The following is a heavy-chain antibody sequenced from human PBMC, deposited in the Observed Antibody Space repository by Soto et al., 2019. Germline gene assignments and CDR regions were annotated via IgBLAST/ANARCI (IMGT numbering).Heavy chain of an antibody. D-gene: IGHD3-10*01. Sequence: QVQLVESGGGVVQPGRSLRLSCTASGFTFSTYAMQWVRQAPGKGLEWVAVVSSEGGTQFYADSVKGRFTISKDRAKNTLYLDMSGLRVDDTAVYFCGRTYTGGWGQGTLVTVSS. CDR3: GRTYTGG. J-gene: IGHJ4*02. CDR2: VSSEGGTQ. CDR1: GFTFSTYA. V-gene: IGHV3-30-3*01.